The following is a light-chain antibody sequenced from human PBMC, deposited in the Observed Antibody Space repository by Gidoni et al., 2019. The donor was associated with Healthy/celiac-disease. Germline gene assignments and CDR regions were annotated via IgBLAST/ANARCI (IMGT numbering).Light chain of an antibody. V-gene: IGKV3-11*01. CDR2: DAS. CDR3: QQRSNWPKT. J-gene: IGKJ1*01. CDR1: QSVSSY. Sequence: PGERATLSCRASQSVSSYLAWYQQKPGQAPRLLIYDASNRATGIPARFSGSGSGTDFTLTISSLEPEDFAVYYCQQRSNWPKTFSQGTKVEIK.